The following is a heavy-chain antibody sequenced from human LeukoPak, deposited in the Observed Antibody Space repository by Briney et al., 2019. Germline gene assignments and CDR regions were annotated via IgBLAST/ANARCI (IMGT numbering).Heavy chain of an antibody. Sequence: SETLSLTCTVSGGSISSSSYYWGWIRQPPGTGLEWIGSIYYSGSTYYNPSLKSRVTISVDTSKNQFSLKLSSVTAADTAVYYCARAYSSGWYPDYWGQGTLVTVSS. D-gene: IGHD6-19*01. V-gene: IGHV4-39*07. CDR1: GGSISSSSYY. CDR2: IYYSGST. J-gene: IGHJ4*02. CDR3: ARAYSSGWYPDY.